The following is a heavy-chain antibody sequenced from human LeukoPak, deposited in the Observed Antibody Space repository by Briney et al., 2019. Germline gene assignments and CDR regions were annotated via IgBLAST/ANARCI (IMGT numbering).Heavy chain of an antibody. CDR1: GVSISSSVYS. CDR2: ISYSGST. Sequence: SETLSLTCTVSGVSISSSVYSWGWIRQPPGKGLEWIGNISYSGSTYYNPSLKSRVTISLDTSRNQFSLKLNSVTAADTAVYYCASLRTGDFDYWGQGALVTVSS. J-gene: IGHJ4*02. V-gene: IGHV4-39*01. D-gene: IGHD3-10*01. CDR3: ASLRTGDFDY.